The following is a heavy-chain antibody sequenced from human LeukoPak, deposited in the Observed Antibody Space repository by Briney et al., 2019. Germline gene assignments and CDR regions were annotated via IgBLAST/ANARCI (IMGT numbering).Heavy chain of an antibody. D-gene: IGHD3-3*01. CDR1: GYTFTSYY. CDR2: INPNSGGT. Sequence: ASVKVSCKASGYTFTSYYMHWVRQAPGQGLEWMGWINPNSGGTNYAQKFQGRVTMTRDTSISTAYMELSRLRSDDTAVYYCARVLDFWSGYGDYWGQGTLVTVSS. J-gene: IGHJ4*02. V-gene: IGHV1-2*02. CDR3: ARVLDFWSGYGDY.